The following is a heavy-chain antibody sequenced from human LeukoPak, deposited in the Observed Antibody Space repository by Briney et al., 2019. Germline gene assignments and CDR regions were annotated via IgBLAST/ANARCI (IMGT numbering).Heavy chain of an antibody. CDR1: AFTFRTYW. D-gene: IGHD5-24*01. CDR3: ARASDPWLQLT. J-gene: IGHJ5*02. V-gene: IGHV3-7*05. Sequence: GGSLRLSCAASAFTFRTYWMIWVRQAPGKGLEWVGNIKQDGSEKRYADSVRGRFSISRDNAQTSLYLQMNSLRAEDTAVYYCARASDPWLQLTWGQGTLVTVSS. CDR2: IKQDGSEK.